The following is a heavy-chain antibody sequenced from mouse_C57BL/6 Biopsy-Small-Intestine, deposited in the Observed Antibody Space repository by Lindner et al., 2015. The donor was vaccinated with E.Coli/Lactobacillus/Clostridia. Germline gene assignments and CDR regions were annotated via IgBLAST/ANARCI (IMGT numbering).Heavy chain of an antibody. D-gene: IGHD2-14*01. V-gene: IGHV1-34*02. J-gene: IGHJ4*01. CDR1: EYTFTDYN. CDR3: ARGAYYRYEGYAMDY. CDR2: IYPNNGGT. Sequence: VQLQESGPELVKPGASVKISCKASEYTFTDYNMDWVKQSHGKSLEWIGYIYPNNGGTGYNQKFKSKATLTVDKSSSTAYMELHSLTSEDSAVYYCARGAYYRYEGYAMDYWGQGTSVTVSS.